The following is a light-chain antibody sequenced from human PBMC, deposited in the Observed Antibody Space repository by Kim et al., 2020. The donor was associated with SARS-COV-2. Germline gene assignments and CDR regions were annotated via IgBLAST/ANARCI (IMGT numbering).Light chain of an antibody. CDR3: NSRDSSGNHLD. Sequence: SSELTQDPAVSVALGQTVRITCQGDRLRNYYASWYQQKPRQAPVVVIYGRNDRHSGIPDRFSGSNSGNPASLTITGAPAEDEANYFCNSRDSSGNHLDFG. CDR2: GRN. J-gene: IGLJ2*01. V-gene: IGLV3-19*01. CDR1: RLRNYY.